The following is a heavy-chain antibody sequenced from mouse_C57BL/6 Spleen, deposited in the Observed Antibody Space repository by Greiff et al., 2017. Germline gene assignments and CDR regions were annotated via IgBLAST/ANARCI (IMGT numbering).Heavy chain of an antibody. Sequence: QVQLQQSGAELMKPGASVKLSCKATGYTFTGYWIEWVKQRPGHGLEWIGEILPGSGSTNYNEKFKGKATFTADTSSNTAYMQLSSLATGDSAIYYCASKGAWFAYWGKGTLVTVSA. V-gene: IGHV1-9*01. CDR1: GYTFTGYW. D-gene: IGHD3-3*01. J-gene: IGHJ3*01. CDR3: ASKGAWFAY. CDR2: ILPGSGST.